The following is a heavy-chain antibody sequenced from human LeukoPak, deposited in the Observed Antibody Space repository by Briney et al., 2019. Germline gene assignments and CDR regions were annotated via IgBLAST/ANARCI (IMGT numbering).Heavy chain of an antibody. J-gene: IGHJ4*02. D-gene: IGHD2-21*01. V-gene: IGHV3-48*04. Sequence: PGGSLRLSCAASGFTFSSYSMNWVRQAPGKGLEWVSYISSSSSTIYYADSVKGRFTISRDNAKNSLYLQMNSLRAEDTAVYYCARDLLLAYCGGDCYLFDYWGQGTLVTVSS. CDR2: ISSSSSTI. CDR1: GFTFSSYS. CDR3: ARDLLLAYCGGDCYLFDY.